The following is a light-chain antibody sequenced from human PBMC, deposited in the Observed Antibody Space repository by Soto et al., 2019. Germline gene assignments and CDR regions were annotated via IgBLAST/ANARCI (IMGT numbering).Light chain of an antibody. CDR2: AAV. CDR3: QHYHSYSQA. V-gene: IGKV1-9*01. CDR1: QGISIY. J-gene: IGKJ1*01. Sequence: YILSTSVGARVTISCRASQGISIYVALVQQKPGKAPKLLVYAAVALQDGVPSRFSGSGSGTEFTLTISSLQPDDFATYYCQHYHSYSQAFGQGTKVDI.